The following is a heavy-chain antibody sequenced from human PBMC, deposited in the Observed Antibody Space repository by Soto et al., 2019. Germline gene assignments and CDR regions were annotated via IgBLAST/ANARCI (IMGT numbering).Heavy chain of an antibody. Sequence: QVQLVESGGGVVQPGRSLRLSCAASGFTFSSYGMHWVRQAPGKGLEWVAVIWYDGSNKYYADSVKGRFTISRDNSKNTLYLQMISLRAEDTAVYYCARGPSPLSDYYDSSGYPLPNNWFDPWGQGTLVTVSS. CDR2: IWYDGSNK. J-gene: IGHJ5*02. CDR3: ARGPSPLSDYYDSSGYPLPNNWFDP. V-gene: IGHV3-33*01. CDR1: GFTFSSYG. D-gene: IGHD3-22*01.